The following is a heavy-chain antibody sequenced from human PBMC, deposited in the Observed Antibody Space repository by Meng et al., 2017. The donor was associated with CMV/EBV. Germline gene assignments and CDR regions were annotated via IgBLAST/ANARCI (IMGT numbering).Heavy chain of an antibody. V-gene: IGHV3-23*03. Sequence: GGSLRLSCAASGFTFRSYAMSWVRQAPGKGLEWVSVIYRGGSSTYYADSVKGRFTISRDTSKNTLYLQMNRLRAEDTAVYYCASSGRFNWNYVGWFDPWGQGTLVTVSS. CDR3: ASSGRFNWNYVGWFDP. CDR1: GFTFRSYA. J-gene: IGHJ5*02. D-gene: IGHD1-7*01. CDR2: IYRGGSST.